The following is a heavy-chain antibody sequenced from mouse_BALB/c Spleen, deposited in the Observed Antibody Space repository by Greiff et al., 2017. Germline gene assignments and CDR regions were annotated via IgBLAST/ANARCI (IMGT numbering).Heavy chain of an antibody. D-gene: IGHD1-1*01. CDR1: GFTFSSFG. J-gene: IGHJ2*01. CDR2: ISSGSSTI. CDR3: ARSTVDLDY. V-gene: IGHV5-17*02. Sequence: EVMLVESGGGLVQPGGSRKLSCAASGFTFSSFGMHWVRQAPEKGLEWVAYISSGSSTIYYADTVKGRFTISRDNPKNTLFLQMTSLRSEDTAMYYCARSTVDLDYWGQGTTLTVSS.